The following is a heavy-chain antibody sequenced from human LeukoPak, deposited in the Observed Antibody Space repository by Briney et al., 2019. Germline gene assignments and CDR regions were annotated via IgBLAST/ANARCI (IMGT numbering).Heavy chain of an antibody. CDR3: ASLGCSGGSCYWFDP. CDR2: IYYSGST. CDR1: GVSISSYS. D-gene: IGHD2-15*01. Sequence: TASETLSLTCTVSGVSISSYSWSWIRQPPGKGLEWIGYIYYSGSTNYNPSLKSRVTISVDTSKNQFSLKLSSVTAADTAVYYCASLGCSGGSCYWFDPWGQGTLVTVSS. V-gene: IGHV4-59*01. J-gene: IGHJ5*02.